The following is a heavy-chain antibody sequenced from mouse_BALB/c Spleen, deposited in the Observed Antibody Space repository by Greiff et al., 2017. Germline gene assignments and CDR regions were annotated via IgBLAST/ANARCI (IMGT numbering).Heavy chain of an antibody. D-gene: IGHD1-1*01. CDR3: ARGYYGSSYAYYAMDY. CDR2: INPSNGGT. Sequence: VQLQESGAELVKPGASVKLSCKASGYTFTSYYMYWVKQRPGQGLEWIGEINPSNGGTNFNEKFKSKATLTVDKSSSTAYMQLSSLTSEDSAVYYCARGYYGSSYAYYAMDYWGQGTSVTVSS. J-gene: IGHJ4*01. V-gene: IGHV1S81*02. CDR1: GYTFTSYY.